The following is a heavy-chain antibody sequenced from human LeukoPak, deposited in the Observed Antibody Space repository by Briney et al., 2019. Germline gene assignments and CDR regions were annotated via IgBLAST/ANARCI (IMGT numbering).Heavy chain of an antibody. J-gene: IGHJ4*02. CDR2: ISYSGST. Sequence: SGPTLVNPSETLSLTCTVSGGSISSYYWSRIRQPPGKGLEWIGYISYSGSTNYNPSLKSRVTISVDTSKNQLSLKLNSVTAADTAVYYCARYIWGSYPTFEDYWGQGSLVTVSS. V-gene: IGHV4-59*01. CDR1: GGSISSYY. D-gene: IGHD3-16*02. CDR3: ARYIWGSYPTFEDY.